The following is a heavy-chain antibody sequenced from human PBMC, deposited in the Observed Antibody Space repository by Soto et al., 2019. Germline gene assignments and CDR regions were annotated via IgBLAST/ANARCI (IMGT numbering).Heavy chain of an antibody. CDR3: ASCYYYDSSGYMYNWFDP. CDR2: INHSGST. D-gene: IGHD3-22*01. CDR1: GGSFIGYY. V-gene: IGHV4-34*01. Sequence: ASETLSLTCTVYGGSFIGYYWSWIRHPPVKWLEWIGEINHSGSTNYNPSLKSRVTISVDTSKNQFSLKLSSVTAADTAVYYCASCYYYDSSGYMYNWFDPWGQGTLVTVSS. J-gene: IGHJ5*02.